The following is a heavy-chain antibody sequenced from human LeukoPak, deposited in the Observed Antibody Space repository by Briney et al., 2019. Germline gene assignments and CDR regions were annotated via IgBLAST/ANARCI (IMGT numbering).Heavy chain of an antibody. J-gene: IGHJ6*03. CDR2: IRYDGSNK. CDR3: ARRGYDNQGPAAQLRFLEWYYYMDV. Sequence: GGSLRLSCAASGFTFSSYGMHWVRQAPGKGLEWVAFIRYDGSNKYYADSVKGRFTIARDNSKNTLYLQMNSLRAEDTAVYYCARRGYDNQGPAAQLRFLEWYYYMDVWGKGTTVTVSS. CDR1: GFTFSSYG. D-gene: IGHD3-3*01. V-gene: IGHV3-30*02.